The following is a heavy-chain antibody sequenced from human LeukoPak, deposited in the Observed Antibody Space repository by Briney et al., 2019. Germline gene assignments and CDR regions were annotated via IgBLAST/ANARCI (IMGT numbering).Heavy chain of an antibody. V-gene: IGHV3-66*01. J-gene: IGHJ5*02. CDR3: ARVYSSGWRPNWFDP. CDR2: IYSGGST. CDR1: GFTVSSNY. Sequence: PGGSLRLSYAASGFTVSSNYMSWVRQAPGKGLEWVSVIYSGGSTYYADSVKGRFTISRDNSKNTLYLQMNSLRAEDTAVYYCARVYSSGWRPNWFDPWGQGTLVTVSS. D-gene: IGHD6-19*01.